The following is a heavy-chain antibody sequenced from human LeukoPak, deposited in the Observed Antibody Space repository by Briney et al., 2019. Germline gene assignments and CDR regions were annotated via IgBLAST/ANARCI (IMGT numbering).Heavy chain of an antibody. V-gene: IGHV1-8*01. J-gene: IGHJ5*02. CDR3: ARDLRPRRIAAAGTGQWFDP. D-gene: IGHD6-13*01. Sequence: GASVKVSCKASGYTFTSYDINWVRQATGQGLEWMGWMNPNSGNTGYAQKFQGRVTMTRNTSISTAYMELSSLRSEDTAVYHCARDLRPRRIAAAGTGQWFDPWGQGTLVTVSS. CDR1: GYTFTSYD. CDR2: MNPNSGNT.